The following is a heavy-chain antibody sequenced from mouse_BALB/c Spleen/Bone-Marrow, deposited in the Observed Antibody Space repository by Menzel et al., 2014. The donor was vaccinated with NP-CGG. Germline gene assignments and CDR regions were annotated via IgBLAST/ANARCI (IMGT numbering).Heavy chain of an antibody. CDR3: ARKGAMITHYCAMDY. V-gene: IGHV5-17*02. Sequence: VMLAESGGGLVQTGVSRKLSCAASGFTFSSFGMHWVRQAPEKGLEWAAYISNGSSPIYYADTVKGRFTISRDNPKNTLFLQMTSLRSEDTAMYYWARKGAMITHYCAMDYRAQGTSVTVSS. D-gene: IGHD2-4*01. CDR2: ISNGSSPI. J-gene: IGHJ4*01. CDR1: GFTFSSFG.